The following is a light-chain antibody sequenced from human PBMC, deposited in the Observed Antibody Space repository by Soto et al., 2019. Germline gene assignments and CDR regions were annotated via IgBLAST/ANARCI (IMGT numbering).Light chain of an antibody. CDR2: EGS. V-gene: IGLV2-23*01. J-gene: IGLJ1*01. CDR3: CSYALSSSYV. CDR1: SCDVGSYSH. Sequence: QSVLTQPASVSGSPGQSITIACTGTSCDVGSYSHVSWYQQHPGKAPRLIIYEGSKRPSGVSHRFSASRSDKTASLTISGLQAEDEAAYYCCSYALSSSYVFGTGTKLTVL.